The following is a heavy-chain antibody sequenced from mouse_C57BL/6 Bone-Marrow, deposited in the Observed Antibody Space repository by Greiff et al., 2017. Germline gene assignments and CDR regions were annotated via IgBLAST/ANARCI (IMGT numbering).Heavy chain of an antibody. CDR1: GFSFNTYA. CDR3: VAFYWYFDV. J-gene: IGHJ1*03. Sequence: EVHLVESGGGLVQPKGSLKLSCAASGFSFNTYAMNWVRQAPGKGLEWVARIRSKSNNYATYYADSVKDRFTISRDDSESMLYLQMNNLKTEDTAMYYCVAFYWYFDVWGTGTTVTVSS. CDR2: IRSKSNNYAT. V-gene: IGHV10-1*01.